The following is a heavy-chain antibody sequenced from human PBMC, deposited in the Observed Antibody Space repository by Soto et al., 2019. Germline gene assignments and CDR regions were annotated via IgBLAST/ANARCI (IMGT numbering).Heavy chain of an antibody. CDR1: GGSMSGYY. Sequence: SETLSLTCTVSGGSMSGYYWSWLRQPPGKGPEWIGYIYYSGSTNYSPSLENRVTMSVDTSKNQFSLNLRSVTAADTAVYFCARAYLHLYYYYMDVWGKGTTVTVSS. CDR3: ARAYLHLYYYYMDV. D-gene: IGHD3-16*01. V-gene: IGHV4-59*01. J-gene: IGHJ6*03. CDR2: IYYSGST.